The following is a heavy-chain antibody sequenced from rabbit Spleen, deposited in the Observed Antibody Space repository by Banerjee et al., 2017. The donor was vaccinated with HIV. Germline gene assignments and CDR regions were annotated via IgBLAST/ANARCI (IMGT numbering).Heavy chain of an antibody. V-gene: IGHV1S45*01. J-gene: IGHJ4*01. CDR1: GFDFNSGYD. CDR2: INIVTGKS. Sequence: QEQLEESGGGLVKPEGSLKLSCKASGFDFNSGYDMCWVRQAPGKGLEWIACINIVTGKSVYASWALGRFIMSRTSSTTVTLQMTSLTVADTATYFCARDLASVVGWNFNLWGPGTMVTVS. D-gene: IGHD3-1*01. CDR3: ARDLASVVGWNFNL.